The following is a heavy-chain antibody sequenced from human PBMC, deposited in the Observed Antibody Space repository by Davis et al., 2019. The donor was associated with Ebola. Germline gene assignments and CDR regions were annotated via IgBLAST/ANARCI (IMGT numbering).Heavy chain of an antibody. Sequence: MPSETLSLTCTVSYESIISSQWWSWVRQSPGKGLEWNGEISHDGTTKYNPSFESRVTISRDTSKNHFSLPLTSVTAADTAVYYCARETLRELGLFPCWGQGTLAAVSS. D-gene: IGHD3-10*01. CDR3: ARETLRELGLFPC. V-gene: IGHV4-4*02. J-gene: IGHJ4*02. CDR1: YESIISSQW. CDR2: ISHDGTT.